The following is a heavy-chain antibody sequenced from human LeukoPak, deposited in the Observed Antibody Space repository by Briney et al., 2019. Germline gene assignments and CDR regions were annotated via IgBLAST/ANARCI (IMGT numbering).Heavy chain of an antibody. Sequence: PGGSLRLSCAASGFTFSNSEMNWVRQAPGKGLEWVSHISRSGGTLYYADSVKGRFTISRDNTKNLLYLQMNSLRAEDTAVYYCAKGQNSHFDYWGQGTLVTVSS. D-gene: IGHD2/OR15-2a*01. V-gene: IGHV3-48*03. J-gene: IGHJ4*02. CDR2: ISRSGGTL. CDR1: GFTFSNSE. CDR3: AKGQNSHFDY.